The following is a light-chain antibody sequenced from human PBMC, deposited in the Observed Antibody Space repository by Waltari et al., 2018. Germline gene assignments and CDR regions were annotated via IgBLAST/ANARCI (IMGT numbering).Light chain of an antibody. J-gene: IGLJ3*02. CDR3: ALYLGSGFSWV. Sequence: QTVVTQEPSFSVSPGGTVTLTCGLSSGSVSTSYFVRGYQQTPGQAPRALIYSTNTRSSGVPERFSGSILGNKAALTITGAQADDESDYYCALYLGSGFSWVFGGGTKLTVL. CDR2: STN. CDR1: SGSVSTSYF. V-gene: IGLV8-61*01.